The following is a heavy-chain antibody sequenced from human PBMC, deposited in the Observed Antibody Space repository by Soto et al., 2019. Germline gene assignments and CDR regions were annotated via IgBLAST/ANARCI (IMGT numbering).Heavy chain of an antibody. CDR3: AHLYYDFWSGYYRGYYYYYYMDV. D-gene: IGHD3-3*01. V-gene: IGHV2-5*02. J-gene: IGHJ6*03. Sequence: SGPTLVNPTQTLTLTCTFSGFSLSTSGVGVGWIRQPPGKALEWLALIYWDDDKRYSPSLKSRLTITKDTSKNQVVLTMTNMDTVDTATYYCAHLYYDFWSGYYRGYYYYYYMDVWGKGTTVTVSS. CDR1: GFSLSTSGVG. CDR2: IYWDDDK.